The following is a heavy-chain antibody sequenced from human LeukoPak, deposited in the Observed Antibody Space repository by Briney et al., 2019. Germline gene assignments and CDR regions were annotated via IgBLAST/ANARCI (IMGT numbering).Heavy chain of an antibody. Sequence: GGTLRLSCAASGFTFSSYGMSWVRQAPGKGLEWVSAISGSGGSTYYADSVKGRFTISRDNSKNTLYLQMNSLRAEDTAVYYCAKDSGDYVIDFWGQGTLATVSS. CDR1: GFTFSSYG. D-gene: IGHD2-21*02. CDR2: ISGSGGST. CDR3: AKDSGDYVIDF. V-gene: IGHV3-23*01. J-gene: IGHJ4*02.